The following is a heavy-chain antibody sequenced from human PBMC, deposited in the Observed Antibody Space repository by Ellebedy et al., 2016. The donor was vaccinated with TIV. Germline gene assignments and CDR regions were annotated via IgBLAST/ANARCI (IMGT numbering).Heavy chain of an antibody. D-gene: IGHD6-13*01. Sequence: GGSLRLXXAASGFTFIIYSLNWVRQAPGKGLEWVSNISSSSRTIYYADSVKGRFTISRDNAKNSLYLQMNSLRAEDTAVYYCAAAAGAGDDAFDIWGQGTMVTVSS. J-gene: IGHJ3*02. CDR2: ISSSSRTI. CDR1: GFTFIIYS. CDR3: AAAAGAGDDAFDI. V-gene: IGHV3-48*01.